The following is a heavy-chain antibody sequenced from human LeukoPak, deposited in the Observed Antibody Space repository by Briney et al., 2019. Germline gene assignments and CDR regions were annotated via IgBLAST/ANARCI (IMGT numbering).Heavy chain of an antibody. CDR1: GGSFSGYY. CDR2: INHSGST. V-gene: IGHV4-34*01. D-gene: IGHD3-22*01. CDR3: ARGHTAYYDSSGYYYRGLWFDP. J-gene: IGHJ5*02. Sequence: SETLSLTCAVYGGSFSGYYWSWIRQPPGRGLEWIGEINHSGSTNYNPSLKSRVTISVGTSKNQFSLKLSSVTAADTAVYYCARGHTAYYDSSGYYYRGLWFDPWGQGTLVTVSS.